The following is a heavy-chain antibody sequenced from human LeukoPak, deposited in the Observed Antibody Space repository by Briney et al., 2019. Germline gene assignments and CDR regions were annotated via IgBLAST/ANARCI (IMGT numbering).Heavy chain of an antibody. J-gene: IGHJ5*02. V-gene: IGHV4-59*01. Sequence: SETLSLTCTVSGGSISSYYWSWIRQPPGKGLEWIGYIYYRGSTNYNPSLKSRVTISVDTSKNQFSLKLSSVTAADTAVYYCARENSSGWRHSWFDPWGQGTLVTVSS. CDR3: ARENSSGWRHSWFDP. CDR1: GGSISSYY. CDR2: IYYRGST. D-gene: IGHD6-19*01.